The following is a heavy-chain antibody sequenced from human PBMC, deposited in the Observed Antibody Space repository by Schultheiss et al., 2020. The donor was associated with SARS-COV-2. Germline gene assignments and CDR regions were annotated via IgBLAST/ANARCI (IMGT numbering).Heavy chain of an antibody. CDR3: ARGPYSIAVAGYNWFDP. CDR2: ISAYNGDT. J-gene: IGHJ5*02. CDR1: GYTFTNYG. Sequence: ASVKVSCKASGYTFTNYGISWVRQAPGQGLEWMGWISAYNGDTNYPQKLQGRVTITADESTSTAYMELSSLRSEDTAVYYCARGPYSIAVAGYNWFDPWGQGTLVTVSS. V-gene: IGHV1-18*01. D-gene: IGHD6-19*01.